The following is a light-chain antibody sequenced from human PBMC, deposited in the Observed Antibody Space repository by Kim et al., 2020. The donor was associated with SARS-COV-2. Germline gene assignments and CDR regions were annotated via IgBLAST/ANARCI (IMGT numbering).Light chain of an antibody. CDR2: WAS. CDR3: QQYYSSPYT. V-gene: IGKV4-1*01. J-gene: IGKJ2*01. CDR1: QSVLYSSNNKNY. Sequence: DIVMTQSPDSLAVSLGERATINCKSSQSVLYSSNNKNYLAWYQHKPGQPPKLLIYWASTREFGVPDRFSGSGSGTDFTLTISSLQAEDVAVYYCQQYYSSPYTFGQGTKLEIK.